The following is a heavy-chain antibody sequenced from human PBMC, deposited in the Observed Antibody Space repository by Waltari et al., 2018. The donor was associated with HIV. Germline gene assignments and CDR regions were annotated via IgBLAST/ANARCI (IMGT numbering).Heavy chain of an antibody. Sequence: QVQLVESGGGVVQPGRALRLSCAAYGLTFSRSGLHWASQAPGKGLEWVAVISYDGRNKYYADSVKGRFTISRDNSKNTLYLQMNSLRAEDTAVYYCAKEGLNYGSGSYYNYHYDYWGQGTLVTVSS. CDR3: AKEGLNYGSGSYYNYHYDY. J-gene: IGHJ4*02. CDR2: ISYDGRNK. D-gene: IGHD3-10*01. CDR1: GLTFSRSG. V-gene: IGHV3-30*18.